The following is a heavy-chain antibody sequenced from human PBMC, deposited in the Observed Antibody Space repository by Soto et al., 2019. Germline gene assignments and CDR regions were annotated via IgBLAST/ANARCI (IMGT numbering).Heavy chain of an antibody. V-gene: IGHV1-2*02. J-gene: IGHJ6*02. D-gene: IGHD6-13*01. CDR3: AREGSSSWHTYYYYYGMDV. Sequence: EASVKVSCKASGYTFTGYYMHWVRQAPGQGLEWMGWINPNSGGTKYSQKFQGRVTITRDTSASTAYMELSSLRSEDTAVYYCAREGSSSWHTYYYYYGMDVWGQGTTVTVSS. CDR1: GYTFTGYY. CDR2: INPNSGGT.